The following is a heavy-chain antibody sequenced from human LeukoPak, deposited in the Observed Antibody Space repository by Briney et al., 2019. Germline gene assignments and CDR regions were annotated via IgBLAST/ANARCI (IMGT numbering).Heavy chain of an antibody. CDR2: ISGSGGST. Sequence: GGSLRLSCAASGFTFSNAWMSWVRQAPGKGLEWVSAISGSGGSTYYADSVKGRFTISRDNSKNTLYLQMNSLRAEDTAVYYCAKRRGYCSSTSCYKFVYFDYWGQGTLVTVSS. J-gene: IGHJ4*02. V-gene: IGHV3-23*01. CDR1: GFTFSNAW. CDR3: AKRRGYCSSTSCYKFVYFDY. D-gene: IGHD2-2*02.